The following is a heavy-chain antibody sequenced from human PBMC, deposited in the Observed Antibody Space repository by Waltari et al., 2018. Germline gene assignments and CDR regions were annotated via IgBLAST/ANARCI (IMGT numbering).Heavy chain of an antibody. CDR1: GFKFSDYA. V-gene: IGHV3-21*02. J-gene: IGHJ6*02. Sequence: EVQLVESGGGLVKPGGSLRLSCAASGFKFSDYAMNWFRQAPGKGLEWVSSIGSSSSFMDYADSGRGRFTVSRDNAKNTLYLQMDTLRAEDMAVYYCAREGAEQWVVEDYGMDVWGQGTTVTVS. D-gene: IGHD6-19*01. CDR2: IGSSSSFM. CDR3: AREGAEQWVVEDYGMDV.